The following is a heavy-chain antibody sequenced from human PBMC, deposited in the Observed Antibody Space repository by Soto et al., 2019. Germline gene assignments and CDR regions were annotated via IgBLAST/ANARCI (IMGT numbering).Heavy chain of an antibody. J-gene: IGHJ4*02. V-gene: IGHV3-23*01. D-gene: IGHD3-22*01. CDR2: ISGSGGST. CDR3: AKVGGLHYYDSSGYPGDFDY. CDR1: GFTFSSYA. Sequence: EVQLLESGGGLVQPGGTLRLSCEASGFTFSSYAMSWVRQAPGKGLEWVSAISGSGGSTYYADSVKGRFTISRDNSKNTLYLQMNSLRAEDTAVYYCAKVGGLHYYDSSGYPGDFDYWGQGTLVTVSS.